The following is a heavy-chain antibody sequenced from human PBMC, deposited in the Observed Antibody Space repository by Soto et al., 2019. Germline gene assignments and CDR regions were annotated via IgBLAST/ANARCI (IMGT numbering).Heavy chain of an antibody. CDR2: IYSGGST. CDR1: GFTVSSNY. Sequence: GGSLRLSCAASGFTVSSNYMSWVRQAPGKGLEWVSVIYSGGSTYYADSVKDRFTISRDNSKNTLYLQMNSLEAENTAVYYCATELIEGYCSGGSCYSSRFDPWGQGTLVTVSS. J-gene: IGHJ5*02. D-gene: IGHD2-15*01. CDR3: ATELIEGYCSGGSCYSSRFDP. V-gene: IGHV3-66*01.